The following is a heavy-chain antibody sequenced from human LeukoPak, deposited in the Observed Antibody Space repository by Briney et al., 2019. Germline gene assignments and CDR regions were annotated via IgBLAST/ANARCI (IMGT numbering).Heavy chain of an antibody. CDR3: ARSNLYYDYVWGSYRTNWFDP. J-gene: IGHJ5*02. Sequence: ASVKVSCKASGYTFTSYGISWVRQAPGQGLEWMGWISAYNGNTNYAQKLQGRVTMTTDTSTSTAYMELRSLRSDDTAVYYCARSNLYYDYVWGSYRTNWFDPWGQGTLVTVSS. CDR1: GYTFTSYG. CDR2: ISAYNGNT. D-gene: IGHD3-16*02. V-gene: IGHV1-18*01.